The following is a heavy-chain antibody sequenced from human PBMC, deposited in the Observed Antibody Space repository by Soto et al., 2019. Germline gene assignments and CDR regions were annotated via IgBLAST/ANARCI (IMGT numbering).Heavy chain of an antibody. D-gene: IGHD5-12*01. Sequence: GGSLRLSCAASGFTFSSYSMNWVRQAPGKGLEWVSSISSRSSYIYYADSVKGRFTISRDNAKNSLYLQMNSLRAEDTAVYYCARPSYSGYDQTRLDWFDPWGQGTLVTVSS. CDR3: ARPSYSGYDQTRLDWFDP. V-gene: IGHV3-21*01. J-gene: IGHJ5*02. CDR2: ISSRSSYI. CDR1: GFTFSSYS.